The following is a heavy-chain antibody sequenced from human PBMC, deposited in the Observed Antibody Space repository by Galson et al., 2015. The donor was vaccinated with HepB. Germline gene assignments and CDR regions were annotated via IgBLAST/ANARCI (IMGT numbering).Heavy chain of an antibody. J-gene: IGHJ4*02. Sequence: SLRLSCAASGFTFSSYAMHWVRQAPGKGLEWVAVISYDGSNKYYADSVKGRFTISRDNSKNTLYLQMNSLRAEDTAVCYCARELYSYAYFDYWGQGTLVTVSS. D-gene: IGHD5-18*01. V-gene: IGHV3-30-3*01. CDR3: ARELYSYAYFDY. CDR1: GFTFSSYA. CDR2: ISYDGSNK.